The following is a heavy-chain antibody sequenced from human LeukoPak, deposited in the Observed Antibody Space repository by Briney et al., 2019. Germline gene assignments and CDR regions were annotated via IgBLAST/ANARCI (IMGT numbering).Heavy chain of an antibody. CDR3: ARGGQQLGYYFDY. CDR1: GGSISSGGYY. Sequence: SQTLSLTCTVSGGSISSGGYYWSWIRQHPGKGLEWIGYIYYSGSTYYNPSLKSRVTISVGTSKNQFSLKLSSVTAADTAVYYCARGGQQLGYYFDYWGQGTLVTVSS. CDR2: IYYSGST. D-gene: IGHD6-13*01. J-gene: IGHJ4*02. V-gene: IGHV4-31*03.